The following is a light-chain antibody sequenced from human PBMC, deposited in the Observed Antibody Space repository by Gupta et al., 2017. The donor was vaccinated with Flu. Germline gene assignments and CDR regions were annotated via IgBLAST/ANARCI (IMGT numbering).Light chain of an antibody. CDR1: QSISSY. CDR3: QQSERTPWT. Sequence: DIQMTPSPPSLSASVGDLVTITCRASQSISSYLNWYQQKPGKAPKRLIYAASSLQRGVPARFSGSGSGTDFTLKISSLQPEDVATYYCQQSERTPWTFGQGTTVEIK. V-gene: IGKV1-39*01. CDR2: AAS. J-gene: IGKJ1*01.